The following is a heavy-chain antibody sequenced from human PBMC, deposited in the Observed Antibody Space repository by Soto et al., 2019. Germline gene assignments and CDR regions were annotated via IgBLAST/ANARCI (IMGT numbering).Heavy chain of an antibody. J-gene: IGHJ6*02. Sequence: AAVKVSCKASGGTFSSYAISWVRQAPGQGLEWMGGIIPIFGTANYAQKFQGRVTITADESTRTAYMELSSLRSEDTAVYYCARVGEMGTLSTGYGMDVWGQGTTVTVSS. V-gene: IGHV1-69*13. CDR2: IIPIFGTA. D-gene: IGHD1-1*01. CDR3: ARVGEMGTLSTGYGMDV. CDR1: GGTFSSYA.